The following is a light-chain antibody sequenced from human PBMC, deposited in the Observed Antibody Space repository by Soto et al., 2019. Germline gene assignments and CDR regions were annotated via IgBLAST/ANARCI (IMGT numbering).Light chain of an antibody. J-gene: IGLJ2*01. CDR2: DVS. CDR1: SSDIGGYNY. CDR3: CSYAGTNILI. Sequence: QSALTQPPSVSGSPGQSVAVSCTGTSSDIGGYNYVSWYQQHPGRAPKLLIYDVSERPSGVPDRFSGSKSGYTASLTISGLQAEDEADYYCCSYAGTNILIFGGGTQLTV. V-gene: IGLV2-11*01.